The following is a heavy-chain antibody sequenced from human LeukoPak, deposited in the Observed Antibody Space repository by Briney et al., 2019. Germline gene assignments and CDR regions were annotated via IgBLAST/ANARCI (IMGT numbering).Heavy chain of an antibody. Sequence: GGSLRLSCAASGFTFSSCEMNWVRQAPGKGLEWVSYISSSGSTIYYADSVKGRFTISRDNAKNSLYLQMNSLRAEDTAVYYCATGSGWYWNYFDYWGQGTLVTVSS. CDR2: ISSSGSTI. CDR1: GFTFSSCE. V-gene: IGHV3-48*03. D-gene: IGHD6-19*01. CDR3: ATGSGWYWNYFDY. J-gene: IGHJ4*02.